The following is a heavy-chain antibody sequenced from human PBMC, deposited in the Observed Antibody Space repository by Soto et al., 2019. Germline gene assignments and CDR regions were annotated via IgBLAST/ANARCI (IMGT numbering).Heavy chain of an antibody. CDR2: ISGSADST. V-gene: IGHV3-23*01. J-gene: IGHJ4*02. CDR3: AKGGNDFWSGSPLDY. D-gene: IGHD3-3*01. Sequence: PGGSLRLSCAASGFTFSSYAMSWVRQTPGKGLEWVSAISGSADSTYYADSVKGRFSISRDNSKNTLYLQMNSLRAEDTAVYYCAKGGNDFWSGSPLDYWGQGTLVTVSS. CDR1: GFTFSSYA.